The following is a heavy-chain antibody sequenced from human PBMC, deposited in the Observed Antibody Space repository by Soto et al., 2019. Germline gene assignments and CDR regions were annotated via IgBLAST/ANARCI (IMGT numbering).Heavy chain of an antibody. J-gene: IGHJ4*02. CDR3: ASNWQ. Sequence: GGSLRLSCAASPLTLTDGRMSWLRQAPGKGLEWVANINQDGTKKDYVDSVKGRFTISRDNAKNSVYLQMNSLTVEDTAIYMCASNWQWGQGTLVTVSS. D-gene: IGHD1-1*01. V-gene: IGHV3-7*05. CDR1: PLTLTDGR. CDR2: INQDGTKK.